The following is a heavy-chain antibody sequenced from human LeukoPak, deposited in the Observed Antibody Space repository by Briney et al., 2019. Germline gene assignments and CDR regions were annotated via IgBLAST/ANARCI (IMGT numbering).Heavy chain of an antibody. J-gene: IGHJ3*02. V-gene: IGHV3-48*01. CDR3: ARDERMGMTFEADAFDI. D-gene: IGHD7-27*01. CDR1: GFTFSSYS. CDR2: ISSSSSTI. Sequence: PGGSLRLSCAASGFTFSSYSMNWVRQAPGKGLEWVSYISSSSSTIYYADSVKGRFTISRDNSKNTVYLQMNSLRAEDTAVYYCARDERMGMTFEADAFDIWGQGTVVTVSS.